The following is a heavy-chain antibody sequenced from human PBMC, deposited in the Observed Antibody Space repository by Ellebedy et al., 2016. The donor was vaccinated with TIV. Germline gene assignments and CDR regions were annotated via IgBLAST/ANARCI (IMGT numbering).Heavy chain of an antibody. CDR1: GFTFSSYV. J-gene: IGHJ2*01. V-gene: IGHV3-23*01. CDR3: AKELRITMIVVVIFKYFDL. D-gene: IGHD3-22*01. CDR2: ISRSGDST. Sequence: GESLKISCTASGFTFSSYVMSWVRQAPGKGLKWVSGISRSGDSTYYADSVKGRFTISRDNPKNTLYLQMNSLRAEDTAVYYCAKELRITMIVVVIFKYFDLWGRGTLVTVSS.